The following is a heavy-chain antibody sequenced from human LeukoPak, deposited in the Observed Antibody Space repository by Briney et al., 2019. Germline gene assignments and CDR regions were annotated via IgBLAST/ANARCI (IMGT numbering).Heavy chain of an antibody. V-gene: IGHV1-69*05. Sequence: SVKVSCKASGGTFSSYAISWVRQAPGQGREWMGGIIPIFGTANYAQKFQGRVTITTDESTSTAYMELSSLRSEDTAVYYCASHHYGGKVRTADNLWGQGTLVTVPS. CDR1: GGTFSSYA. CDR2: IIPIFGTA. D-gene: IGHD4-23*01. J-gene: IGHJ1*01. CDR3: ASHHYGGKVRTADNL.